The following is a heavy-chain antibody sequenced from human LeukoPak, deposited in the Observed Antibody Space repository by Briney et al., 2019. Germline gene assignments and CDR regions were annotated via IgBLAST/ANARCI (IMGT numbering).Heavy chain of an antibody. CDR3: ARGGGLDV. V-gene: IGHV3-7*03. CDR1: GFTFSSYW. D-gene: IGHD3-16*01. J-gene: IGHJ6*02. CDR2: INHNGNVN. Sequence: PRGSLRLSCAASGFTFSSYWMNWARQAPGKGLEWVVSINHNGNVNYYVDSVKGRFTLSRDNAKNSLYLQMSNLRAEDTAVYFCARGGGLDVWGQGATVTVSS.